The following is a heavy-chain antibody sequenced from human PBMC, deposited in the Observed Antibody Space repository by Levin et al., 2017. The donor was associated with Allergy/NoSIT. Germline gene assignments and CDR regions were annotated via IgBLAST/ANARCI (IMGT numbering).Heavy chain of an antibody. CDR3: ARVLGSTARFDY. J-gene: IGHJ4*02. V-gene: IGHV3-7*01. CDR1: GFTFSRNW. Sequence: GGSLRLSCAASGFTFSRNWMSWVRQAPGRGLEWVASIKPDGSEKYYVDSVRGRFTIFRDNAKISLSLQMNSLRAEDTAVYYCARVLGSTARFDYWGQGTLVTVSS. CDR2: IKPDGSEK. D-gene: IGHD2-21*02.